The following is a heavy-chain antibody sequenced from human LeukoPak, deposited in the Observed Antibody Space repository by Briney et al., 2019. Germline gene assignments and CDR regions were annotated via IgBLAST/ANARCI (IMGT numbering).Heavy chain of an antibody. Sequence: GESLKISCKGSGYSFTSYWIGWVRQMPGKGLEWMGIIYPGDSDTRYSPSFQGQVTISADKSISTAYLQWSSLKASDTAMYYCASFRRDPAAGEHYFDYWGQGTLVTVSS. V-gene: IGHV5-51*01. CDR2: IYPGDSDT. D-gene: IGHD6-13*01. J-gene: IGHJ4*02. CDR3: ASFRRDPAAGEHYFDY. CDR1: GYSFTSYW.